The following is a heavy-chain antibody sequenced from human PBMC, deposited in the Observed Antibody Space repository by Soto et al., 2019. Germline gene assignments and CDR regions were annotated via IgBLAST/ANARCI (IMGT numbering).Heavy chain of an antibody. CDR2: MNPGSGDT. Sequence: RASVKVSCKASGYSFTNNDVSWVRQATGQGLEWMGWMNPGSGDTGYAQKFQGRVTMTRDISIATAYMELSSLRSDDTAIYYCARMETFGSLNWFDPWGQGTLVPVSS. J-gene: IGHJ5*02. CDR1: GYSFTNND. CDR3: ARMETFGSLNWFDP. V-gene: IGHV1-8*01. D-gene: IGHD3-16*01.